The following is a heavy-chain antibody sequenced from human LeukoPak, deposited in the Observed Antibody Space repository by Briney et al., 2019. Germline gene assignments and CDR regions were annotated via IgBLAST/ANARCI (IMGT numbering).Heavy chain of an antibody. D-gene: IGHD2-8*01. CDR3: ARRGHCTNGVCYTPPYYYGMDV. CDR1: GGSFSGYY. Sequence: SETLSLTCAVYGGSFSGYYWSWIRQPPGKGLEWIGEINHSGSTNYNPSLKSRVTISVDTSKNQFSLKLSSVTAADTAVYYCARRGHCTNGVCYTPPYYYGMDVWGQGTTVTASS. CDR2: INHSGST. V-gene: IGHV4-34*01. J-gene: IGHJ6*02.